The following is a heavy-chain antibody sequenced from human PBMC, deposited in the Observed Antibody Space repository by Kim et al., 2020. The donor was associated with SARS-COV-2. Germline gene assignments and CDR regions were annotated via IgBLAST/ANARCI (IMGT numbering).Heavy chain of an antibody. J-gene: IGHJ4*02. Sequence: GGSLRLSCAASGFTFSSYDMHWVRQATGKGLEWVSAIGTAGDTYYPGSVKGRFTISRENAKNSLYLQMNSLRAGDTAVYYCARAQFRGIRDGYNYGSLPNADPYYFDYWGQGTLVTVSS. CDR1: GFTFSSYD. D-gene: IGHD5-12*01. CDR2: IGTAGDT. V-gene: IGHV3-13*01. CDR3: ARAQFRGIRDGYNYGSLPNADPYYFDY.